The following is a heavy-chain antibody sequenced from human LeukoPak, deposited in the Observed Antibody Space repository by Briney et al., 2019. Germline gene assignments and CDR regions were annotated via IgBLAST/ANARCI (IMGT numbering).Heavy chain of an antibody. V-gene: IGHV4-34*01. CDR2: INHSGST. Sequence: SETLSLTCAVYGGSFSGYYWSWIRQPPGKGLEWIGEINHSGSTNYNPSLKSRVTISVDTSKNQFSLKLSSVTAADTAVYYCARSYYDSSGYIFDYWGQGTLATVSS. CDR3: ARSYYDSSGYIFDY. CDR1: GGSFSGYY. J-gene: IGHJ4*02. D-gene: IGHD3-22*01.